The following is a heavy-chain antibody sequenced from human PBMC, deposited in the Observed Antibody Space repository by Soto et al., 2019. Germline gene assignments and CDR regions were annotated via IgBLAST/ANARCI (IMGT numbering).Heavy chain of an antibody. CDR2: IIPIFGTA. CDR1: GGTFSSYA. CDR3: ARGRYCTNGVCYPPYYYYGMDV. V-gene: IGHV1-69*13. D-gene: IGHD2-8*01. Sequence: GASVKVSCKASGGTFSSYAISWVRQAPGQGLEWMGGIIPIFGTANYAQKFQGRVTITADESTSTAYMELSGLRSEDTAVYYCARGRYCTNGVCYPPYYYYGMDVWGQGTTVTVSS. J-gene: IGHJ6*02.